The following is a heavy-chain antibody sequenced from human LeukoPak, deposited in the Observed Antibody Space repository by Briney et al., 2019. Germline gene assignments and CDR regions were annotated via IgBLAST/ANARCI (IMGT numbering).Heavy chain of an antibody. CDR3: VKDRHYSSSIMGI. V-gene: IGHV3-30*04. J-gene: IGHJ4*02. Sequence: GRSLRLSCAASGFTFSSYAMHWVRQAPGKGLEWVAVISYDGSNKYYADSVKGRFTISRDNSKNTLYLQMNSLRAEDTAMYYCVKDRHYSSSIMGIWGQGTLVTVSS. CDR2: ISYDGSNK. D-gene: IGHD6-19*01. CDR1: GFTFSSYA.